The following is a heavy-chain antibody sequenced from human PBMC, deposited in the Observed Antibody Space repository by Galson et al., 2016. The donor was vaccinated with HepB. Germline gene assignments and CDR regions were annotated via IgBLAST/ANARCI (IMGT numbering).Heavy chain of an antibody. CDR1: GGSISSGGYY. CDR3: ARTGQNTVWYFDL. CDR2: IYYSGST. V-gene: IGHV4-31*03. Sequence: TLSLTCTVSGGSISSGGYYWIWIRQHPGKGLEWIGYIYYSGSTYYNPSLKSRVTMSVDTSKNQFSLKLSSVTAADTAVYYCARTGQNTVWYFDLWGRGTLVTVSS. J-gene: IGHJ2*01. D-gene: IGHD4-11*01.